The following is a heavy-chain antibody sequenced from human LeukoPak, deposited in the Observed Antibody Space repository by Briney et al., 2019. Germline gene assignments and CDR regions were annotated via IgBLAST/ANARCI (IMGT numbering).Heavy chain of an antibody. CDR1: GFTFSSYA. Sequence: GGSLRLSCAAPGFTFSSYAMSWVRQAPGKGLEWVSAISGSGGSTYYADSVKGRFTISRDNSKNTLYLQMNSLRAEDTAVYYCATSPFSSSYTNYWGQGTLVTVSS. V-gene: IGHV3-23*01. CDR3: ATSPFSSSYTNY. J-gene: IGHJ4*02. CDR2: ISGSGGST. D-gene: IGHD2-2*02.